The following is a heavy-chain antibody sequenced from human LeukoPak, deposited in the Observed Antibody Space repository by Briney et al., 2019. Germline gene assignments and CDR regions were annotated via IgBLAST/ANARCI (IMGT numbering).Heavy chain of an antibody. CDR2: MNPNSGNT. D-gene: IGHD3-3*01. Sequence: ASVTVSCKASGYTFTSYDINWVRQAPGQGLEWMGWMNPNSGNTGYAQKFQGRVTMTRNTSISTAYMELSSLRSEGTAVYYCARGVPYDFWSGYSPRYYFDYWGQGTLVTVSS. CDR3: ARGVPYDFWSGYSPRYYFDY. V-gene: IGHV1-8*01. J-gene: IGHJ4*02. CDR1: GYTFTSYD.